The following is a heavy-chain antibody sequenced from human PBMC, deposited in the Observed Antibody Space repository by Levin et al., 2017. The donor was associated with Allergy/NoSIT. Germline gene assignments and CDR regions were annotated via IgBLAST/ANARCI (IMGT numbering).Heavy chain of an antibody. Sequence: LGESLKISCKASGYTFTGYYMHWVRQAPGQGLEWMGWINPNSGGTNYAQKFQGRVTMTRDTSISTAYMELSRLRSDDTAVYYCARGWVVPAVSYFDYWGQGTLVTVSS. D-gene: IGHD2-2*01. V-gene: IGHV1-2*02. CDR3: ARGWVVPAVSYFDY. CDR1: GYTFTGYY. J-gene: IGHJ4*02. CDR2: INPNSGGT.